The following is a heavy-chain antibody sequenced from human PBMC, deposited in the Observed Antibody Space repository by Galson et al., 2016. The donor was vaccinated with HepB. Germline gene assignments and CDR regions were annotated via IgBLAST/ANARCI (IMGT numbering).Heavy chain of an antibody. D-gene: IGHD3-10*01. CDR2: INIDGSAT. CDR1: GFTFSTYW. V-gene: IGHV3-74*01. CDR3: AREEITVVGGVITPRFDS. J-gene: IGHJ5*01. Sequence: SLRLSCAASGFTFSTYWMHWLRQVPGKGLVWVARINIDGSATNYADSVKGRFTVSRDNAQNTLFLQMDSLRDDDTAVYYCAREEITVVGGVITPRFDSWGPGILVTVSS.